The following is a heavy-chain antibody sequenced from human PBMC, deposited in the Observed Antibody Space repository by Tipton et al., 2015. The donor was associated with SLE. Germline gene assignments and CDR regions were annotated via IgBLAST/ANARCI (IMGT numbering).Heavy chain of an antibody. J-gene: IGHJ4*02. Sequence: QSGPEVKKPGASVRVSCKASGYTFTTYGISWVRQAPGQGPEWMGWISTYNGNTNYAQKLQGRVTMTSDTSTSTAYMELRSLRSDDTVIYYCARVRVDTAMGVFDFWGQGTLVTVS. V-gene: IGHV1-18*01. CDR3: ARVRVDTAMGVFDF. D-gene: IGHD5-18*01. CDR2: ISTYNGNT. CDR1: GYTFTTYG.